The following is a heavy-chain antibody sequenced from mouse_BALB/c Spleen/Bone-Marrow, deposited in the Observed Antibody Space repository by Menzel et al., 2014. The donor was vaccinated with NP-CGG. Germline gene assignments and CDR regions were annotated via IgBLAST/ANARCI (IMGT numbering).Heavy chain of an antibody. V-gene: IGHV1-80*01. CDR1: GYAFSVYW. Sequence: VKLVESGAELVRPGSSVKIPCKASGYAFSVYWMNWVKQRPGQGLEWIGQIYPGDGDTNYNGKFKGRATLTADKSSNTAYMQLSSLTSEDSAVYFCARGGISVDYWGQGTTLTVSS. J-gene: IGHJ2*01. CDR2: IYPGDGDT. CDR3: ARGGISVDY.